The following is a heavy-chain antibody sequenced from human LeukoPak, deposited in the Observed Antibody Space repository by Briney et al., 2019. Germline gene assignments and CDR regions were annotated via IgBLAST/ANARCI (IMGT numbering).Heavy chain of an antibody. CDR1: GGSISSYY. J-gene: IGHJ4*02. CDR2: IYYSGST. Sequence: SETLSLTCTVSGGSISSYYWSWIRQPPRKGLEWIGYIYYSGSTNYNPSLKSRVTISVDTSKNQFSLKLSSVTAADTAVYYCARCGYSYGSEFDYWGQGTLVTVSS. V-gene: IGHV4-59*01. CDR3: ARCGYSYGSEFDY. D-gene: IGHD5-18*01.